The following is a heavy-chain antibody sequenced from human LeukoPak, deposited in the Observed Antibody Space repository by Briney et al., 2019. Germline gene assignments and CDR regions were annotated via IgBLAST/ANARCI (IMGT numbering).Heavy chain of an antibody. V-gene: IGHV1-69*05. CDR2: IIPIFGTA. CDR3: ARDPYSSSSGEFDY. D-gene: IGHD6-6*01. CDR1: GGTFSSYA. Sequence: ASVKVSCKASGGTFSSYAVSWVRQAPGQGLEWMGGIIPIFGTANYAQKFQGRVTITTDESTSTAYMELSSLRSEDTAVYYCARDPYSSSSGEFDYWGQGTLVTVSS. J-gene: IGHJ4*02.